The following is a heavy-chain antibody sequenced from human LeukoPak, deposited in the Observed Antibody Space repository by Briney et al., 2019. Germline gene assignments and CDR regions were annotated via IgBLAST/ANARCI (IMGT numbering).Heavy chain of an antibody. V-gene: IGHV3-53*01. Sequence: GGSLRLSCAASGFIVSSSYMTWVRQAPGKGLEWVSIIYTGETTYYADSVKGRFTISKDNSKNTIYLQMNSLRAEDTAVYYCARDPSTTVGVAFDIWGQGTVVTVSS. CDR3: ARDPSTTVGVAFDI. CDR1: GFIVSSSY. CDR2: IYTGETT. J-gene: IGHJ3*02. D-gene: IGHD4-23*01.